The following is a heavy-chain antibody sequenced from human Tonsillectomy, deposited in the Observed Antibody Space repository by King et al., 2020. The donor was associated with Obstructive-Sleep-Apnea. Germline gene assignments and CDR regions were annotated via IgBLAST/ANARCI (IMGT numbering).Heavy chain of an antibody. J-gene: IGHJ6*02. D-gene: IGHD4-17*01. CDR1: GGSISIGGYY. V-gene: IGHV4-31*03. CDR2: IYYSGRD. CDR3: SMTTDDYYYGMDV. Sequence: VQLQESGPGLVKPSQTLSLTCTVSGGSISIGGYYWSWIRQHPGKCRDWVVYIYYSGRDYYNPSLKSRLIISVDTSKNQLSLRLSSVTAADTAVYYCSMTTDDYYYGMDVWGQGTTVTVSS.